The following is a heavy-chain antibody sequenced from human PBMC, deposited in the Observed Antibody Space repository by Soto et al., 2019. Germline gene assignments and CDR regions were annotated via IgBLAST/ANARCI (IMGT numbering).Heavy chain of an antibody. J-gene: IGHJ5*02. V-gene: IGHV4-39*01. CDR1: GGSISSSSYY. D-gene: IGHD5-12*01. CDR3: ARHRASNWFDP. CDR2: IDYTGSP. Sequence: SETLSLTCIVSGGSISSSSYYGGWIRQPPGKWLEWIGRIDYTGSPYYNPSLKSRVTISRDTSTNHFSLKLTSVTAADTAVFYCARHRASNWFDPWGQGTLVTVSS.